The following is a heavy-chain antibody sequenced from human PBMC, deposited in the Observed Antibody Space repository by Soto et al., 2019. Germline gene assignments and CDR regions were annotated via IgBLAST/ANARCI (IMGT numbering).Heavy chain of an antibody. CDR3: ARGGVYTSGIEY. CDR1: GFSLSTRGGG. CDR2: IYWDDDK. J-gene: IGHJ4*02. Sequence: QITLKESGPTLVKPTQTLTLTCTCSGFSLSTRGGGVVLIRHPPGKAVEWLALIYWDDDKRYSPSLNSRLTITKHTSKNQVVLTMTNVGPVDPATYYCARGGVYTSGIEYWGQGTLVTVYS. V-gene: IGHV2-5*02. D-gene: IGHD2-8*01.